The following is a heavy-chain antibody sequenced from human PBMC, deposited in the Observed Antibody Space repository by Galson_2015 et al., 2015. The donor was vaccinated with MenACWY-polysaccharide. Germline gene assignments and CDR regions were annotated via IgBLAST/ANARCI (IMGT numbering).Heavy chain of an antibody. V-gene: IGHV4-34*01. CDR1: GGAFSGYF. J-gene: IGHJ6*02. Sequence: ETLSLTCAFSGGAFSGYFWHLIRQPPGKGLEWLGQFNHRGVTTYNPALQGRVSILVDAPKKQFSLELRSVTAADTAVYYCARLKRDYFYYGMDVWGQGTTVVVSS. D-gene: IGHD2/OR15-2a*01. CDR2: FNHRGVT. CDR3: ARLKRDYFYYGMDV.